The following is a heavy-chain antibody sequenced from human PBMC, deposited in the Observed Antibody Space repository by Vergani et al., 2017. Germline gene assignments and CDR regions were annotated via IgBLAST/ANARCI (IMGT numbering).Heavy chain of an antibody. V-gene: IGHV3-15*01. D-gene: IGHD1-26*01. CDR1: GFTFSNAW. J-gene: IGHJ4*02. CDR3: TTDPTRIVGATPFDY. Sequence: EVQLVESGGGLVKPGGSLRLSCAASGFTFSNAWMSWVRQAPGKGLVWVGRIKSKTDGGTTDYAAPVKGRFTIARDDSKITLYLQMNSLKTEDTSVYYCTTDPTRIVGATPFDYWGQGTLVTVSS. CDR2: IKSKTDGGTT.